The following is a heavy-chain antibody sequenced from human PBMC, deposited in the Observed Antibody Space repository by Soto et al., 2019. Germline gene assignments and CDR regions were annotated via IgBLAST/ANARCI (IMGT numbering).Heavy chain of an antibody. CDR1: GDSINNDDYY. J-gene: IGHJ5*02. V-gene: IGHV4-30-4*01. D-gene: IGHD3-10*01. Sequence: SETLSLTCSVSGDSINNDDYYWSWIRQPPGKGLEWIGYISNSGSTFHNPSLRGRLSMSIDTSKNQFSLRLTSVTAADTAVYYCARYKVGGSGSYYNAWFDPWGQGPLVTVSS. CDR2: ISNSGST. CDR3: ARYKVGGSGSYYNAWFDP.